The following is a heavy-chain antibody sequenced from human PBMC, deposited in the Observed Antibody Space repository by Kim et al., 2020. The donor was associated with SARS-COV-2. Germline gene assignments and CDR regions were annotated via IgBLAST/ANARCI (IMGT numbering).Heavy chain of an antibody. CDR2: IYYSGST. CDR3: ARHGDYDFWSGYYFRY. Sequence: SETLSLTCTVSGGSISSYYWSWIRQPPGKGLEWIGYIYYSGSTNYNPSLKSRVTISVDTSKNQFSLKLSSVTAADTAVYYCARHGDYDFWSGYYFRYWGQGTLVTVSS. V-gene: IGHV4-59*08. J-gene: IGHJ4*02. D-gene: IGHD3-3*01. CDR1: GGSISSYY.